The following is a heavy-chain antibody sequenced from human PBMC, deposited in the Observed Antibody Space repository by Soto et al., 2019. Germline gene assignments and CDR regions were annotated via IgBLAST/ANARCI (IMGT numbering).Heavy chain of an antibody. CDR3: AKRGQGGPHYDILTGYPGSFDY. Sequence: GGSLRLSCAASGFTFSRYAMSWVRQAPGKGLEWVSGISASGGSTYYADSVKGRFTISRDNSNNTLHLQMNNLGADDTAVYYCAKRGQGGPHYDILTGYPGSFDYWGQGTLVTVSS. V-gene: IGHV3-23*01. CDR1: GFTFSRYA. J-gene: IGHJ4*02. CDR2: ISASGGST. D-gene: IGHD3-9*01.